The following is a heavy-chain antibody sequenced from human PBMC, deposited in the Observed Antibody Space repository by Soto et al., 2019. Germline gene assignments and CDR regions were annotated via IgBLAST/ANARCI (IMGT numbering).Heavy chain of an antibody. J-gene: IGHJ4*02. D-gene: IGHD6-13*01. CDR1: GYTFSNYA. Sequence: CKTSGYTFSNYAISWVRQAPGQGLEWMGWISPYNGNANYTEKFQGRVSMTTDTSTTTAYMELTSLTSDDTAIYYCAVDSPRSSWFFDYWGQGTLVTVSS. CDR2: ISPYNGNA. CDR3: AVDSPRSSWFFDY. V-gene: IGHV1-18*04.